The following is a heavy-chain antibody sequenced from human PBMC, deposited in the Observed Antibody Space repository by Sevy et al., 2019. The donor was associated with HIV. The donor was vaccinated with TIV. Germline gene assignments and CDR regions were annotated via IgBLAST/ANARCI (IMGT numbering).Heavy chain of an antibody. J-gene: IGHJ6*02. CDR2: ISFDGSDE. V-gene: IGHV3-30-3*01. Sequence: GGSLRLSCAASGFAFSNYFAMHWVRQAPGKGLEWVALISFDGSDEYYADSVKGRFTISRDNFKNTLYLQMNSLTTEDTAVYYCARPRANYVDHYFFYAMDVWGQGTTVTVSS. CDR3: ARPRANYVDHYFFYAMDV. CDR1: GFAFSNYFA. D-gene: IGHD4-17*01.